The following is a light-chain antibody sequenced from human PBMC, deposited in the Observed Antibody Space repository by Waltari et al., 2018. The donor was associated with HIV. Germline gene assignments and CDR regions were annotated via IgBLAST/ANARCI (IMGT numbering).Light chain of an antibody. J-gene: IGLJ2*01. CDR2: NNN. V-gene: IGLV1-44*01. Sequence: QSVLIQPPSASGAPGQRVTISCSGRRSNIGSNSVTWYQQLPGAAPSLLVYNNNQRPSGVPDRFSGSKSGTSASLAISGLQFEDEGDYYCAAWDDNVNGLFGGGTKLTVL. CDR3: AAWDDNVNGL. CDR1: RSNIGSNS.